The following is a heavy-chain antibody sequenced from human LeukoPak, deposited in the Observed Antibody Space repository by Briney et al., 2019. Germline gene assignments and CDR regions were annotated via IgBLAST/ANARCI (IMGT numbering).Heavy chain of an antibody. D-gene: IGHD3-9*01. V-gene: IGHV3-66*01. J-gene: IGHJ6*03. CDR3: ARAKFDWSYYYMDV. Sequence: PGGSLRLSCAASGFTFSSYAMSWVRQAPGKGLEWVSVIYSGGSTYYADSVKGRFTISRDNSRNTLYLQMNSLRAEDTAVYYCARAKFDWSYYYMDVWGKGTTVTISS. CDR2: IYSGGST. CDR1: GFTFSSYA.